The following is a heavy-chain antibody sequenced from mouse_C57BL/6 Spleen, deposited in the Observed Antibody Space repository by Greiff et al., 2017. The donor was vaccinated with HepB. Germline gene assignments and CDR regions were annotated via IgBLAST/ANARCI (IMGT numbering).Heavy chain of an antibody. Sequence: EVHLVESGPELVKPGASVKISCKASGYSFTGYYMNWVKQSPEKSLEWIGEINPSTGGTTYNQKFKAKATLTVDKSSSTAYMQLKSLTSEDSAVYYCARLHYYGSSWYFDVWGTGTTVTVSS. CDR3: ARLHYYGSSWYFDV. V-gene: IGHV1-42*01. D-gene: IGHD1-1*01. J-gene: IGHJ1*03. CDR2: INPSTGGT. CDR1: GYSFTGYY.